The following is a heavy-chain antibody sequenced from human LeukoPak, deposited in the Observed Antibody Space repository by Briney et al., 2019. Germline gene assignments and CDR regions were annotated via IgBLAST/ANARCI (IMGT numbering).Heavy chain of an antibody. V-gene: IGHV1-69*01. J-gene: IGHJ3*02. CDR3: ARVAIFGVVLGAFDI. CDR2: IIPIFGTA. Sequence: SVKVSCKASGGTFSSYAISWVRQAPGQGLEWMGGIIPIFGTANYAQKFQGRVTITADESTSTAYMELSSLRSEDTAVYYCARVAIFGVVLGAFDIWGQGTMVTVSS. CDR1: GGTFSSYA. D-gene: IGHD3-3*01.